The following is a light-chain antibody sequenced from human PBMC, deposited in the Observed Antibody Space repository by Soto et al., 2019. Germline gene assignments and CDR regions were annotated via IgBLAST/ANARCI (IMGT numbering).Light chain of an antibody. CDR3: SSYTSSSTLVV. Sequence: QSALTQPASLSGSPGQSITISCTGTSSDVGGYNYVSWYQQHPGKAPKLMIYDVSNRPSGVSNRFSGSKSGNTASLTISGLQAEDEADYYCSSYTSSSTLVVFGTGTKVT. CDR1: SSDVGGYNY. CDR2: DVS. J-gene: IGLJ1*01. V-gene: IGLV2-14*01.